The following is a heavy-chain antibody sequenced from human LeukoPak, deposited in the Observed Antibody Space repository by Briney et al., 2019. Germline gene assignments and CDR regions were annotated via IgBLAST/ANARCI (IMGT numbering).Heavy chain of an antibody. V-gene: IGHV1-69*05. CDR1: GGTFSSYA. J-gene: IGHJ4*02. CDR3: ASSYGTYYYGSGSSSVLDY. D-gene: IGHD3-10*01. Sequence: SVKISCKASGGTFSSYAISWVRQAPGQGLEWMGGIIPIFGTANYAQKFQGRVTITTDESTSTAYMELSSLRSEDTAVYYCASSYGTYYYGSGSSSVLDYWGQGTLVTVSS. CDR2: IIPIFGTA.